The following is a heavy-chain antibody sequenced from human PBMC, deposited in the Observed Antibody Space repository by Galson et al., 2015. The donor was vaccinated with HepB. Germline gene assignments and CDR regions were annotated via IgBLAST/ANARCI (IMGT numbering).Heavy chain of an antibody. J-gene: IGHJ4*02. D-gene: IGHD6-13*01. V-gene: IGHV3-73*01. CDR2: IGSESYNYAT. CDR3: TRLGDLSGYSSR. Sequence: SLRLSCAGSGFTFSGSAMHWVRQASGKGLEWVGRIGSESYNYATAYTASVEGRFTISRDDSKNTAYLQMNSLRIEDTAVYYCTRLGDLSGYSSRWGQGTLVTVSS. CDR1: GFTFSGSA.